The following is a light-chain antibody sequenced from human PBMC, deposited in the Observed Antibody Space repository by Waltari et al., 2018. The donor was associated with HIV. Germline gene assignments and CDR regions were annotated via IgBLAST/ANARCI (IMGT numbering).Light chain of an antibody. J-gene: IGKJ5*01. Sequence: ENVLTQSPGTIYLSPGERATLSCSANETMSSSLLAWYQQKPGQAPRLLIYGATNRAPDIPDRFSGSGSGTDFTLTITGLDTEDFAVYYCQRFERSCTFGQGTRLEMK. CDR2: GAT. V-gene: IGKV3-20*01. CDR1: ETMSSSL. CDR3: QRFERSCT.